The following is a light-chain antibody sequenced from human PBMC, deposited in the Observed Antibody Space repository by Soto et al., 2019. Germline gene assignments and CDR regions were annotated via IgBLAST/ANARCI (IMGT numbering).Light chain of an antibody. CDR2: KAS. V-gene: IGKV1-5*03. Sequence: DIQMTQSPSTLSASVGDRVTITCRASQSISSWLAWYQQKPGKAPKLLIYKASSLESGVPSRISGSGSGTVFTLTISRLQPDDFATYYCQQYNSSPTFGQGTKVEIK. J-gene: IGKJ1*01. CDR3: QQYNSSPT. CDR1: QSISSW.